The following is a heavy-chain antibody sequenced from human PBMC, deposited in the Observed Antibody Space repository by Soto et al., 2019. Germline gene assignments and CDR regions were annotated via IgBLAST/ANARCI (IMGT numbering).Heavy chain of an antibody. V-gene: IGHV4-59*08. CDR2: IYYSGST. J-gene: IGHJ6*03. CDR1: GGSISGHY. CDR3: ARGPYYDLIWNYYYMDV. Sequence: QVQLQESGPGLVKPSETLSLSCNVSGGSISGHYWSWVRQTPGKGLEWIGYIYYSGSTNYNPSLKSRVTISVDTYKKHFSLRLTSVTAADTAVYYCARGPYYDLIWNYYYMDVWGKGTTVTVSS. D-gene: IGHD3-16*01.